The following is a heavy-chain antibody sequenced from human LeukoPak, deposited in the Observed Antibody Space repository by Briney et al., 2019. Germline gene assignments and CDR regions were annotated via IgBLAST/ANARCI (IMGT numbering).Heavy chain of an antibody. Sequence: GGSLRLSCAASGSTFSSYGMHWVRQAPGKGLDWVAFVRSDGSHTDYADSAKGRFTIPRDNSKNTLYLQMKSLRAEDTAVYYCARLYLLTGYSPPTNWGQGTLVTVSS. CDR2: VRSDGSHT. V-gene: IGHV3-30*02. CDR1: GSTFSSYG. CDR3: ARLYLLTGYSPPTN. D-gene: IGHD3-9*01. J-gene: IGHJ4*02.